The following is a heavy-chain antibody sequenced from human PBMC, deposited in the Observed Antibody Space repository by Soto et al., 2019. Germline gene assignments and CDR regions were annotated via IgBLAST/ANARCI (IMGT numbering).Heavy chain of an antibody. CDR1: GFTFSSYA. CDR3: ASNTRYDPPDY. Sequence: GGSLRLSCAASGFTFSSYAMSWVRQAPGKGLAWVSGISVSGGSTYYADSVKGRFTISIDNSKNTLYLQMNSLRAEDTAVYYCASNTRYDPPDYWGQGTLVTVSS. D-gene: IGHD3-16*01. J-gene: IGHJ4*02. V-gene: IGHV3-23*01. CDR2: ISVSGGST.